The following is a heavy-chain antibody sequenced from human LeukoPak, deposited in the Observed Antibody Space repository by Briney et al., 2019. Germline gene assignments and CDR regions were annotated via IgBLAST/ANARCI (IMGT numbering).Heavy chain of an antibody. V-gene: IGHV3-66*01. J-gene: IGHJ3*02. CDR1: GFTVSSNY. Sequence: GGSLRLSCAASGFTVSSNYMSWVRQAPGKGLEWVSVIYSGGSTYYADSVKGRFTISRDNSKNTLYLQMNSLRAEDTAVYYCASYYDSSVYSGAFDIWGQGTMVTVSS. CDR3: ASYYDSSVYSGAFDI. CDR2: IYSGGST. D-gene: IGHD3-22*01.